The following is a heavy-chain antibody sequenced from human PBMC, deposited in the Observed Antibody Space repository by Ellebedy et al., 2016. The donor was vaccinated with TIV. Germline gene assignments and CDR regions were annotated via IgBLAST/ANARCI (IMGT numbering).Heavy chain of an antibody. V-gene: IGHV3-23*01. D-gene: IGHD6-13*01. J-gene: IGHJ4*02. CDR2: ISGSGGST. CDR1: GFTFSSYA. CDR3: AKRPAAGILFDY. Sequence: GESLKISCAASGFTFSSYAMSWVRQAPGKGLEWVSGISGSGGSTYYADSVKGRFTISRDKSKNTLYLQMNSLRAEDTAVYYCAKRPAAGILFDYWGQGTLVTVSS.